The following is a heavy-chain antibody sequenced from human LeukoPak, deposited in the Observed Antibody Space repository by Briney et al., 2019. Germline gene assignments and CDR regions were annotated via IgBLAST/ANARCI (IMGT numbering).Heavy chain of an antibody. D-gene: IGHD4-17*01. V-gene: IGHV3-7*05. J-gene: IGHJ5*02. CDR2: IKEDGSEK. Sequence: PGGSLRLSCAASGFTFRSYWMSWVRQAPGKGLQWVANIKEDGSEKYYVDSVRGRFTISRDNAKNSLYLQMNSLRAEDTAVYYCASYDDGANWFDPWGQGTLVTVSS. CDR1: GFTFRSYW. CDR3: ASYDDGANWFDP.